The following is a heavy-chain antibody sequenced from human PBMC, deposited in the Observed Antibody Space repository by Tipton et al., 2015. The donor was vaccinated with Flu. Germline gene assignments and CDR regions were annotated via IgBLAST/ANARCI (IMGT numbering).Heavy chain of an antibody. CDR3: ARDRIAVAGNYFDY. CDR1: GYSISSGYY. Sequence: TLSLTCTVSGYSISSGYYWGWIRQPPGKGLEWIGSIYYSGSTYYNPSLKSRVTISVDTSKNQFSLKLSSVTAADTAVYYCARDRIAVAGNYFDYWGQGTLVTVSS. V-gene: IGHV4-38-2*02. CDR2: IYYSGST. D-gene: IGHD6-19*01. J-gene: IGHJ4*02.